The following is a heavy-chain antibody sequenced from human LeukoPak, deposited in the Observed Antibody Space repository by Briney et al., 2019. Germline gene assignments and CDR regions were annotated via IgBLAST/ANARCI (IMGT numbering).Heavy chain of an antibody. V-gene: IGHV3-74*01. CDR2: INSDGTST. Sequence: GGSLRLSCAASGFTFSSFWMHWVRQAPGKGLLWVSRINSDGTSTTYADSVKGRFTISRDNAKNTVYLQMNSLRAEDTAVYYCVRTPGVTCAFGPWGQGTLVTVSS. CDR1: GFTFSSFW. CDR3: VRTPGVTCAFGP. D-gene: IGHD4-23*01. J-gene: IGHJ5*02.